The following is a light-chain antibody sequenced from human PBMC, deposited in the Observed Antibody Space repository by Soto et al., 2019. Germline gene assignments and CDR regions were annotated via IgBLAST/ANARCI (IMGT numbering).Light chain of an antibody. CDR1: QSVSSN. Sequence: EIMMTQSPAILSVSPGERATLSCRVSQSVSSNLAWYQQKPGQAPRLLIYDASSRATGIPARFSGSGSGTEFTLTISSLQSEDFTVYYCQQHSNWPLTFGGGTKVDIK. CDR3: QQHSNWPLT. J-gene: IGKJ4*01. V-gene: IGKV3-15*01. CDR2: DAS.